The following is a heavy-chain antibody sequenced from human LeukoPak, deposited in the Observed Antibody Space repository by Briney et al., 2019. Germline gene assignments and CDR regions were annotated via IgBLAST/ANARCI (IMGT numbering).Heavy chain of an antibody. CDR1: GGSTSSYY. D-gene: IGHD6-19*01. V-gene: IGHV4-59*01. J-gene: IGHJ4*02. CDR3: AREGGYSSGLDY. CDR2: IYYSGST. Sequence: SETLSLTRTVSGGSTSSYYWSWIRQPPGKGLEWIGYIYYSGSTNYNPSLKSRVTISVDTSKNQFSLKLSSVTAADTAVYYCAREGGYSSGLDYWGQGTLVTVSS.